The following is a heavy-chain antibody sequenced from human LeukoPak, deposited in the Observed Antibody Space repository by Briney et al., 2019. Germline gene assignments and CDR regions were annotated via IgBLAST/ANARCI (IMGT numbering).Heavy chain of an antibody. D-gene: IGHD3-22*01. CDR2: IYESGST. J-gene: IGHJ4*02. Sequence: SETLSLTCTVSGGSISNYYWSWIRQSPGKGLEWIGHIYESGSTNYNPSLRSRVTISVDTPKNQLSLKLRSVTAADTAVYYCARDLPYYYDSSGYPIGYLDYWGQGTLVTVSS. CDR1: GGSISNYY. V-gene: IGHV4-59*12. CDR3: ARDLPYYYDSSGYPIGYLDY.